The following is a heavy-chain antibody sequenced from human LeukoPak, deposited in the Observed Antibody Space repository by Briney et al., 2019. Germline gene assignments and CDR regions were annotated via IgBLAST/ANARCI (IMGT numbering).Heavy chain of an antibody. Sequence: ASVKVSCKASGYTFINYGISWVRQAPGQGLEWMGWVGTEKGNTNYEQNFQGRVTMTTDISTRTAYMELRSLTSDDTAVYYCVRDRDLNLDYWGKGTLVTVSS. CDR3: VRDRDLNLDY. D-gene: IGHD1-14*01. V-gene: IGHV1-18*01. CDR1: GYTFINYG. CDR2: VGTEKGNT. J-gene: IGHJ4*02.